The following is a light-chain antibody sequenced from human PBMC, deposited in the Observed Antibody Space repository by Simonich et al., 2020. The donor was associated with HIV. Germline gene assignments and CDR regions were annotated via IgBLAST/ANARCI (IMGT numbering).Light chain of an antibody. Sequence: DIVMTQSPDSLAVSLGERATINCKSSRSVLYSANNKNYLAWYQQKPGQPPNLLIYWASTRESGVPDRCSGSGSGTDFALTISSLQAEDVAVYYCQQYYSTPTFGQGTKVDIK. CDR1: RSVLYSANNKNY. CDR2: WAS. CDR3: QQYYSTPT. J-gene: IGKJ1*01. V-gene: IGKV4-1*01.